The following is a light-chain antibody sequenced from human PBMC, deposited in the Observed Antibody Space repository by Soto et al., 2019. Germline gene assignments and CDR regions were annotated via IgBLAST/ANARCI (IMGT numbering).Light chain of an antibody. J-gene: IGKJ2*02. CDR1: QSVSSN. V-gene: IGKV3-15*01. Sequence: EIVMTQSPATLSVSPGERATLSCRASQSVSSNLAWYQQKPGQAPRLLIYGASTRATGIPARFSGSGSGTEFTLTISSLQSEDLAVYYCQQYNNWPPWTFGQGTKLEIQ. CDR2: GAS. CDR3: QQYNNWPPWT.